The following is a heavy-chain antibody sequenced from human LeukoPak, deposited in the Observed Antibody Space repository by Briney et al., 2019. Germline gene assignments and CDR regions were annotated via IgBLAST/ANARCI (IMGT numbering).Heavy chain of an antibody. D-gene: IGHD2-21*01. CDR2: INQDGSEK. J-gene: IGHJ6*02. CDR3: AKACPRPLFIRRYYYYGMDV. CDR1: GFPFTSFW. V-gene: IGHV3-7*01. Sequence: GGSLRLSCAASGFPFTSFWMSWVRQAPGKGLEWVANINQDGSEKYYVDSVRGRFTISRDNAKNSLYVQMNSLRAEDTAVYYCAKACPRPLFIRRYYYYGMDVWGQGTTVTVSS.